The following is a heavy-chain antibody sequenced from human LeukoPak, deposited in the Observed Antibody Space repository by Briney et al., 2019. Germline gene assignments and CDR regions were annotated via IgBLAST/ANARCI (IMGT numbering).Heavy chain of an antibody. CDR1: GGSFSGLY. V-gene: IGHV4-4*07. CDR3: ARVSPGYLYYMDV. Sequence: PSETLSLTCTVSGGSFSGLYWSWIRQPAGKGLEWIGRIYASGTANYNPSLQSRVIMSADRSKNQFSLELKSVTAADTAVYYCARVSPGYLYYMDVWGQGTTVTVSS. J-gene: IGHJ6*03. D-gene: IGHD3-9*01. CDR2: IYASGTA.